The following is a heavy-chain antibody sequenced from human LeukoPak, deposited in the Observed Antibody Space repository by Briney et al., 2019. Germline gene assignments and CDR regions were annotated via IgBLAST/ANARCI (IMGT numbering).Heavy chain of an antibody. J-gene: IGHJ4*02. CDR3: AREGIGVDY. V-gene: IGHV4-59*01. Sequence: PSETLSLTCTVSGGSISSYYWSWIRQPPGKGLEWIGYIYYSGSTNYNPSLKSRVTISVDTSKNQFSLKLSSVTAADTVVYYCAREGIGVDYWGQGTLVTVSS. CDR1: GGSISSYY. CDR2: IYYSGST.